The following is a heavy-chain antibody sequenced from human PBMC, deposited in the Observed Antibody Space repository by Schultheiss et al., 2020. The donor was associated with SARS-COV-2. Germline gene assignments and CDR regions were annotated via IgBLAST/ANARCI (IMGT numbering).Heavy chain of an antibody. Sequence: SETLSLTCTVSGGSISSSSYYWGWIRQPPGKGLEWIGSIYYSGSTNYNPSLKSRVTISVDTSKNQFSLKLSSVTAADTAVYYCARSQRSYYYDSSGQSGAFDIWGQGTMVTVSS. V-gene: IGHV4-39*07. D-gene: IGHD3-22*01. CDR1: GGSISSSSYY. CDR3: ARSQRSYYYDSSGQSGAFDI. J-gene: IGHJ3*02. CDR2: IYYSGST.